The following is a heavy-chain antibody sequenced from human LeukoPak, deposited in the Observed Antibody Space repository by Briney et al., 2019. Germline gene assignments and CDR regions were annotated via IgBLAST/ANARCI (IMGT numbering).Heavy chain of an antibody. J-gene: IGHJ3*02. CDR3: ARAHSSGWPNAFDI. D-gene: IGHD6-19*01. CDR2: IYYSGST. Sequence: SETLSLTCTVSGGSISSYYWSWIRQPPGKGLEWIGYIYYSGSTNYNPSLKSRVTISVDTSKNQFSLKLSSVTAADTAVYYCARAHSSGWPNAFDIWGQGTMVTVSS. CDR1: GGSISSYY. V-gene: IGHV4-59*01.